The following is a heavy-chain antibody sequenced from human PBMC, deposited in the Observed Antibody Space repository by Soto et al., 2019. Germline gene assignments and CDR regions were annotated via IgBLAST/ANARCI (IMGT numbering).Heavy chain of an antibody. V-gene: IGHV4-59*01. CDR3: AGLGGSGSYRKPSYYYYGMDV. D-gene: IGHD1-26*01. CDR1: GGSISSYY. J-gene: IGHJ6*02. CDR2: IYYSGST. Sequence: ASETLSLTCTVSGGSISSYYWSWIRQPPGKGLEWIGYIYYSGSTNYNPSLKSRVTISVDTSKNQFSLKLSSVTAADTAVYYCAGLGGSGSYRKPSYYYYGMDVWGQGTTVTVSS.